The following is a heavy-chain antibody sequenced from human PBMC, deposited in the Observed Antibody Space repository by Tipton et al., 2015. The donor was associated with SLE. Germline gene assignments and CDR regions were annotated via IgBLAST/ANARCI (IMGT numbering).Heavy chain of an antibody. D-gene: IGHD4/OR15-4a*01. V-gene: IGHV3-30*02. CDR1: GFAFNTYG. Sequence: SLRLSCAASGFAFNTYGMHWVRQAPGKGLEWVAFIRFDGITTYYVDSVKGRFTISRDNSKNTLYLQMNGLRFEDTGVYYCAKDQAKLAKVFDYWGQGTLVTVSS. CDR3: AKDQAKLAKVFDY. J-gene: IGHJ4*02. CDR2: IRFDGITT.